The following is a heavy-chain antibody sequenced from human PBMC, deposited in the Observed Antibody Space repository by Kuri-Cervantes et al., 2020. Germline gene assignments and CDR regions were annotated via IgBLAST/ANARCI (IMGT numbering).Heavy chain of an antibody. CDR1: GYTFTSYA. V-gene: IGHV1-46*01. J-gene: IGHJ3*02. CDR3: ARGPGIEEYYDFWSGYHDKDDAFDI. Sequence: ASVKVSCKASGYTFTSYAMNWVRQAPGQGLEWMGIINPSGGSTSYAQKFQGRVTMTRDTSTSTVYMELSSLRSEDTAVYYCARGPGIEEYYDFWSGYHDKDDAFDIWGQGTMVTVSS. D-gene: IGHD3-3*01. CDR2: INPSGGST.